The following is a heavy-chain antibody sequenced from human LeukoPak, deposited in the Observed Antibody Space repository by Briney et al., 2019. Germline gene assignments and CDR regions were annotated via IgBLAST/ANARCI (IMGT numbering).Heavy chain of an antibody. V-gene: IGHV3-23*01. D-gene: IGHD2-2*01. Sequence: GGSLRLSFAAAGFTFSSYAMSWVRQAPGKGLGWVSAISGSGGSTYYADSVKGRFPISRDNSKNTLYLQMNSLRAEDRAVYYCAKHLVVPAPVYYFDYWGQGTLVTVSS. CDR2: ISGSGGST. CDR3: AKHLVVPAPVYYFDY. CDR1: GFTFSSYA. J-gene: IGHJ4*02.